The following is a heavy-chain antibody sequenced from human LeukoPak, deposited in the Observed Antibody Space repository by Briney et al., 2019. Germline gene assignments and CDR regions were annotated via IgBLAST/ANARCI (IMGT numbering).Heavy chain of an antibody. V-gene: IGHV3-9*01. J-gene: IGHJ3*02. D-gene: IGHD2-15*01. CDR3: AKDLAQTDAFDI. Sequence: GGSLRLSCAASGFTFDDYAMHWVRQAPGKGLEWGSGISWNSGSIGYADSVKGRFTISRDNAKNSLYLQMNSLRAEDTALYYCAKDLAQTDAFDIWGQGTMVTVSS. CDR1: GFTFDDYA. CDR2: ISWNSGSI.